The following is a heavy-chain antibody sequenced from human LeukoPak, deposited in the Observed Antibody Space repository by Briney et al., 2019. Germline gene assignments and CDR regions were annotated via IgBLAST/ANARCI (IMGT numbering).Heavy chain of an antibody. V-gene: IGHV3-15*01. Sequence: PGGSLRLSCAASGFTFTNVWMSWVRQSPGKGLEWVGRIISKTGGGTTDYAAPVKGRFTISRDDSKNTLYLQMNSLRAEDTAVYHCATEEYYYGTAVWGQGTTVTVSS. CDR3: ATEEYYYGTAV. CDR1: GFTFTNVW. J-gene: IGHJ6*02. CDR2: IISKTGGGTT.